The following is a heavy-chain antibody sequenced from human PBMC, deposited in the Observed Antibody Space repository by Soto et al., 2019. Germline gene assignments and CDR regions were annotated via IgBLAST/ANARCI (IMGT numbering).Heavy chain of an antibody. CDR3: ARGRETTVTTWKLHFDY. V-gene: IGHV4-34*01. D-gene: IGHD4-17*01. Sequence: SETLSLTCAVYGGSVSGYYWSWIRQPPGKGLEWIGEINHSGSTNYNPSLKSRVTISVDTSKNQFSLKLSSVTAADTAVYYCARGRETTVTTWKLHFDYWGQGTLVTVSS. CDR2: INHSGST. CDR1: GGSVSGYY. J-gene: IGHJ4*02.